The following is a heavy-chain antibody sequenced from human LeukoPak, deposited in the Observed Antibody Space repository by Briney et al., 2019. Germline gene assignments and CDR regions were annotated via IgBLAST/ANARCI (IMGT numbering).Heavy chain of an antibody. Sequence: EASVKVSCKVSGYTLTELSMHWVRQAPGKGLEWMGGFDPEDGETIYAQKFQGRVTMTEDTSTDTAYMELSSLRSEDTAVYYCATDPSGWYKRGMDVWGQGTTVTVSS. CDR1: GYTLTELS. V-gene: IGHV1-24*01. CDR2: FDPEDGET. D-gene: IGHD6-19*01. CDR3: ATDPSGWYKRGMDV. J-gene: IGHJ6*02.